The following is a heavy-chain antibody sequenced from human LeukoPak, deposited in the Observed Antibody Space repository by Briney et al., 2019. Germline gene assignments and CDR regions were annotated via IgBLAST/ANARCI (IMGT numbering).Heavy chain of an antibody. V-gene: IGHV4-34*01. CDR3: AGGRVGGKPNDY. Sequence: SETLSLTCAVYGGSFSGYYWSWIRQPPGKGLEWIGEINHSGSTNYNPSLKSRVTISVDTSKNQFSLKLSSVTAADTAVYYCAGGRVGGKPNDYWGQGTLVTVSS. CDR1: GGSFSGYY. D-gene: IGHD6-19*01. CDR2: INHSGST. J-gene: IGHJ4*02.